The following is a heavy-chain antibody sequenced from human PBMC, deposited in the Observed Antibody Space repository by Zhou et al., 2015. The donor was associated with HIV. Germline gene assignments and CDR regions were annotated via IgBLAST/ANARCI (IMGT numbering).Heavy chain of an antibody. CDR2: IIPIFGTA. Sequence: QVQLVQSGAEVKKPGSSVKVSCKASGGTFSSYAISWVRQAPGQGLEWMGGIIPIFGTANYAQKFQGRVTITADESTSTAYMELSSLTSEDTAVYYCARDRGAARPDWRYFDLWGRGTLVIVSS. J-gene: IGHJ2*01. CDR1: GGTFSSYA. V-gene: IGHV1-69*01. CDR3: ARDRGAARPDWRYFDL. D-gene: IGHD6-6*01.